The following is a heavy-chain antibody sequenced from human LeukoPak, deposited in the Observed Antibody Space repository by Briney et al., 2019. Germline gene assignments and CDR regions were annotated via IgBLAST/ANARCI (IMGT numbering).Heavy chain of an antibody. D-gene: IGHD6-13*01. CDR2: IYYSGST. J-gene: IGHJ5*02. V-gene: IGHV4-61*01. CDR3: ARAAGIWFDP. CDR1: GGSVSSGSYY. Sequence: PSETLSLTCTVSGGSVSSGSYYWSWIRQLPGKGLEWIGYIYYSGSTNYNPSLKSRVTISVDTSKNQLSLKLSSVTAADTAAYYCARAAGIWFDPWGQGTLVTVSS.